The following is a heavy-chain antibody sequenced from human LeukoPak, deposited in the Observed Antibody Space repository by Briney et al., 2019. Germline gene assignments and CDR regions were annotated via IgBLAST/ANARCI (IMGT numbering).Heavy chain of an antibody. CDR3: ALSSGWPRGGWFDP. J-gene: IGHJ5*02. V-gene: IGHV4-31*03. CDR1: GGSISSGGYY. Sequence: SSETLSLTCTVSGGSISSGGYYWSWLRQHPGKGLEWTGYIYYSGSTYYNPSLKSRVTISVDTSKNQSSLKLSSVTAADTAVYYCALSSGWPRGGWFDPWGQGTLVTVSS. D-gene: IGHD6-19*01. CDR2: IYYSGST.